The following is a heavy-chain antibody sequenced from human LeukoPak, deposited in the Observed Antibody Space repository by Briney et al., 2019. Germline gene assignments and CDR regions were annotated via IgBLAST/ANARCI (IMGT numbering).Heavy chain of an antibody. CDR1: GFTFSSYG. J-gene: IGHJ4*02. V-gene: IGHV4-34*01. CDR2: INHSGST. Sequence: GSLRLSCAASGFTFSSYGMHWIRQPPGKGLEWIGEINHSGSTNYNPSLKSRVTISVDTSKNQFSLKLSSVTAADTAVYYCARGDGYIQWAFDYWGQGTLVTVSS. CDR3: ARGDGYIQWAFDY. D-gene: IGHD5-24*01.